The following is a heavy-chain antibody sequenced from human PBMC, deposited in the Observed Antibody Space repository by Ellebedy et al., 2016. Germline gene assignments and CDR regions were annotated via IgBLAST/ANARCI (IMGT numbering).Heavy chain of an antibody. CDR2: ISSSSSYI. V-gene: IGHV3-21*01. D-gene: IGHD1-26*01. Sequence: GESLKISCAASGFTFSSYSMNWVRQAPGKGLEWVSSISSSSSYIYYADSVKGRFTISRDNAKNSLYLQMNSLRAEDTAVYYCASGTRLDYWGQGTLVTVSS. J-gene: IGHJ4*02. CDR1: GFTFSSYS. CDR3: ASGTRLDY.